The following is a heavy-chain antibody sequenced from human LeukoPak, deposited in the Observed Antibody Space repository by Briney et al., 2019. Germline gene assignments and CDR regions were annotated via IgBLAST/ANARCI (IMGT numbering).Heavy chain of an antibody. CDR1: GFTFSDYY. CDR3: ARLGCSSTSCYRDFDP. D-gene: IGHD2-2*02. CDR2: ISSSGSTI. J-gene: IGHJ5*02. V-gene: IGHV3-11*01. Sequence: GGSLRLSCAASGFTFSDYYMSWIRQAPGKGLEWVSYISSSGSTIYYAESVKGRFTISRDNAKNSLYLQMNSLRAEDTAVYYCARLGCSSTSCYRDFDPWGQGTLVTVSS.